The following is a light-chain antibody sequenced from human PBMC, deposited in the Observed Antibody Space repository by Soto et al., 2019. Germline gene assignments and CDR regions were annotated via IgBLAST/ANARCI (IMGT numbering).Light chain of an antibody. J-gene: IGKJ4*01. CDR1: QTISSW. CDR2: KAS. CDR3: QQYNSYPLT. V-gene: IGKV1-5*03. Sequence: DIHMTQSPSTLSASVGDSVTITCRASQTISSWSAWYQQKPGKAPNLLIYKASSLESGVPSRFSGSGSGTEFTLTISSLQPDDFATYYCQQYNSYPLTFGGGTKVDIK.